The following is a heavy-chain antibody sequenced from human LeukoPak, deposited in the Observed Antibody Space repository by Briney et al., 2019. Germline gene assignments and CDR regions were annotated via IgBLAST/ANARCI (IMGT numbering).Heavy chain of an antibody. D-gene: IGHD4-11*01. CDR1: GGSISSGDYY. J-gene: IGHJ6*02. V-gene: IGHV4-30-4*01. Sequence: SQTLSLTCTVSGGSISSGDYYWSRIRQPPGKGLEWIGYIYYSGSTYYNPSLKSRVTISVDTSKNQFSLKLSSVTAADTAVYYCARCNHDYSNYGPSGYYYGMDVWGQGTTVTVSS. CDR2: IYYSGST. CDR3: ARCNHDYSNYGPSGYYYGMDV.